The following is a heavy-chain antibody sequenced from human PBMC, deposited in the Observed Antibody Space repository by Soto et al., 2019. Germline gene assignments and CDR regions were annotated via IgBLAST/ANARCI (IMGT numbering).Heavy chain of an antibody. D-gene: IGHD3-3*01. Sequence: ASVKVSCKVSGYTLTELSMHWVRQAPGKGLEWMGGFDPEDGETIYAQKFQGRVTMTEDTSTDTANMEPSSLRSEDTAVYYCATNAFWSGYFARYYYGLDVWGQGTTVTVSS. CDR1: GYTLTELS. CDR2: FDPEDGET. J-gene: IGHJ6*02. V-gene: IGHV1-24*01. CDR3: ATNAFWSGYFARYYYGLDV.